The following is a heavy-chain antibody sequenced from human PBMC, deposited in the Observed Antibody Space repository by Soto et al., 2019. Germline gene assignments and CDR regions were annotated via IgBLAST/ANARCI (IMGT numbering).Heavy chain of an antibody. CDR2: INLDGSRI. CDR1: GFSFSSYW. D-gene: IGHD1-26*01. J-gene: IGHJ4*02. CDR3: ARERSGSSFL. V-gene: IGHV3-74*01. Sequence: EVQLVESGGGLVQPGGSLRLSCAASGFSFSSYWMHWVRQAPGKGLVWVSRINLDGSRISYADSVKGRFTISRDNAKNTLYLQMNSLRVEDTAVYYCARERSGSSFLWGQGTLVTVSS.